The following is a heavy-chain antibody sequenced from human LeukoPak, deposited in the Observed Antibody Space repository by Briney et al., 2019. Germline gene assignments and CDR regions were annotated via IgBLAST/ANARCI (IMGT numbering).Heavy chain of an antibody. V-gene: IGHV3-13*01. D-gene: IGHD6-19*01. J-gene: IGHJ4*02. CDR3: AGAGSETQWRAFDF. CDR2: IGTAGDT. CDR1: GFTFSRYD. Sequence: GGSLRLSCAASGFTFSRYDVHWVRQATGKGLEWVSGIGTAGDTYYAGSVKGRFTISRENAKNSLYLQMNSLTAGDTAVYYCAGAGSETQWRAFDFWGQGALVTVFS.